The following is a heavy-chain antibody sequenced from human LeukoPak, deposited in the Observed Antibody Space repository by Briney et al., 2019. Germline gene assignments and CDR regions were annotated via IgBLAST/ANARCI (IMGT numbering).Heavy chain of an antibody. Sequence: GRSLRLSCAASGFTFSSYGMHWVRQAPGKGLEWVAVISYDGSNKYYADSVKGRFTISRDNSKNTLYLQMSSLRAEDTAVYYCAKDGAGEAAAAGDYWGQGTLVTVSS. D-gene: IGHD6-13*01. J-gene: IGHJ4*02. V-gene: IGHV3-30*18. CDR2: ISYDGSNK. CDR3: AKDGAGEAAAAGDY. CDR1: GFTFSSYG.